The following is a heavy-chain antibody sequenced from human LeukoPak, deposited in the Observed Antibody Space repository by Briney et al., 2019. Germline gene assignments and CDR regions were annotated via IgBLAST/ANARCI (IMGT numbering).Heavy chain of an antibody. J-gene: IGHJ4*02. Sequence: PGGSLRLSCAASGFSFRSYWMSWVRQAPGKGLEWVANIRQEGSERYYVDSVKGRFTISRGNSKNTLYLQMNSLRAEDTAVYYCAKGKYDYDFWSGYSGGGVDYWGQGTLVTVSS. CDR3: AKGKYDYDFWSGYSGGGVDY. V-gene: IGHV3-7*01. CDR1: GFSFRSYW. D-gene: IGHD3-3*01. CDR2: IRQEGSER.